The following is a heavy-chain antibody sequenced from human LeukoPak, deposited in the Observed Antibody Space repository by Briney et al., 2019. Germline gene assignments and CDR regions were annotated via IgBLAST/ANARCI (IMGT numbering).Heavy chain of an antibody. V-gene: IGHV3-15*01. CDR1: GFPFSNAW. D-gene: IGHD2-15*01. CDR3: ATRAGSFSSNY. CDR2: NKSKTDGGTT. J-gene: IGHJ4*02. Sequence: GGSLRLSCAPSGFPFSNAWMTWVRQSPGKGREWVGRNKSKTDGGTTDYAAPVKDRFTISRDDSKNTLYLQMNSLNTVDTAVYYCATRAGSFSSNYWGEGTLVTASS.